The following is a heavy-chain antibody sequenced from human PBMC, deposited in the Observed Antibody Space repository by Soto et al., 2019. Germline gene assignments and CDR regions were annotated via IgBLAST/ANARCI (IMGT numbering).Heavy chain of an antibody. CDR3: ARSALGYSYGYSSQDY. Sequence: SVKVSCKASGGTFSSYAISCVRQAPGQGLEWMGGIIPIFGTANYAQKFQGRVTITADESTSTAYMELSSLRSEDTAVYYCARSALGYSYGYSSQDYWGQGTLVTVSS. D-gene: IGHD5-18*01. CDR1: GGTFSSYA. J-gene: IGHJ4*02. V-gene: IGHV1-69*13. CDR2: IIPIFGTA.